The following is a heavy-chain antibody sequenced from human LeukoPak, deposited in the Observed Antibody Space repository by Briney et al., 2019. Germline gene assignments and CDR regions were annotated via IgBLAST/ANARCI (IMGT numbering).Heavy chain of an antibody. CDR3: ARAVQTIFGVVKGFDP. D-gene: IGHD3-3*01. CDR1: GGSISSYY. Sequence: SGTLSLTCTVSGGSISSYYRSWIRQPPGKGLEWIGYIYYSGSTNYNPSLKSRVTISVDTSKNQFSLKLSSVTAADTAVYYCARAVQTIFGVVKGFDPWGQGTLVTVSS. CDR2: IYYSGST. V-gene: IGHV4-59*01. J-gene: IGHJ5*02.